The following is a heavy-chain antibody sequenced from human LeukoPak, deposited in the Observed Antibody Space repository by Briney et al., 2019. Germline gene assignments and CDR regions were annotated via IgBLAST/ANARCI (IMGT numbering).Heavy chain of an antibody. V-gene: IGHV3-23*01. Sequence: PGGSLRLSCAASGFPFSSYAMNWVRQAPGKGLEWVSAISGSGASTYYADSVKDRFTLSRDDSKNTLYLQMNSLRAEDTAVYYCSKKTTYNTAGTQGFDYWGQGTLVTVSS. CDR3: SKKTTYNTAGTQGFDY. D-gene: IGHD6-13*01. J-gene: IGHJ4*02. CDR2: ISGSGAST. CDR1: GFPFSSYA.